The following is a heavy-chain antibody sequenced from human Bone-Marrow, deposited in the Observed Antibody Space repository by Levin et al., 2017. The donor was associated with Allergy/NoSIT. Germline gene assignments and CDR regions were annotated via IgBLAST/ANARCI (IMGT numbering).Heavy chain of an antibody. Sequence: GGSLRLSCAASGFTFSSYSMNWVRQAPGKGLEWVSSISSSSSYIYYADSVKGRFTISRDNAKNSLYLQMNSLRAEDTAVYYCARAGDRSGMATTDYWGQGTLVTVSS. CDR3: ARAGDRSGMATTDY. V-gene: IGHV3-21*01. CDR1: GFTFSSYS. D-gene: IGHD5-24*01. CDR2: ISSSSSYI. J-gene: IGHJ4*02.